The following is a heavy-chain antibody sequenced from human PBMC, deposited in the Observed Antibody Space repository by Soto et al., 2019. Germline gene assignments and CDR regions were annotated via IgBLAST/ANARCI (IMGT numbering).Heavy chain of an antibody. D-gene: IGHD6-13*01. CDR2: ISAYSGST. CDR3: ARDFTKSSSWPYYFDY. V-gene: IGHV1-18*01. J-gene: IGHJ4*02. CDR1: GYSFTTYG. Sequence: ASVKVSCKACGYSFTTYGISWVRQAPRQGLEWMGWISAYSGSTKFAQKLQGRVTMTTDTSTTTAYMELRSLTSDDTAVYYCARDFTKSSSWPYYFDYWGQGTLVTVSS.